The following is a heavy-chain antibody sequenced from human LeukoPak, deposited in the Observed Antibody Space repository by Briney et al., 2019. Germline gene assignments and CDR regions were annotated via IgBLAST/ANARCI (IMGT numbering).Heavy chain of an antibody. J-gene: IGHJ6*02. D-gene: IGHD3-16*01. CDR3: ARISMLYYYYGMDV. Sequence: PAGSLTLSCAASGFTFSSYAMHWVRQAPGKGLEWMAVISYDGSTKYYADCVKGRFTISRDNSKNTLYLQMNSLRAEDTAVYYCARISMLYYYYGMDVWGQGTTVTVSS. CDR2: ISYDGSTK. V-gene: IGHV3-30-3*01. CDR1: GFTFSSYA.